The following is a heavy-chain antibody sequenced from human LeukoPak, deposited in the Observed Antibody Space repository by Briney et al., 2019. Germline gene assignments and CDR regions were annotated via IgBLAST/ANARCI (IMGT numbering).Heavy chain of an antibody. Sequence: ASVKVSCKASGYTFTSYGISWVRQAPGQGLEWMGWISAYNGNTNYAQKLQGRFTMTRDTSTTTVYMGLSSLRSEDTAVYYCARDREEGYNSYYFDSWGQGTLVIVSS. CDR2: ISAYNGNT. J-gene: IGHJ4*02. V-gene: IGHV1-18*01. CDR1: GYTFTSYG. D-gene: IGHD5-24*01. CDR3: ARDREEGYNSYYFDS.